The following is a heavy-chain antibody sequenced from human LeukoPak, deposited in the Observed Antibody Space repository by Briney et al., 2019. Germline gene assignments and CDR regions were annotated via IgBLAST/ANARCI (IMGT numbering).Heavy chain of an antibody. CDR1: GFTFSSDA. CDR3: AKGAAAGLYYYYMDV. D-gene: IGHD6-13*01. CDR2: ISGSGGST. J-gene: IGHJ6*03. Sequence: GGSLRLSCAASGFTFSSDAMSWVRQAPGKGLEWVSAISGSGGSTYYADSVKGRFTISRDNSKNTLYLQMNSLRAEDTAVYYCAKGAAAGLYYYYMDVWGKGTTVTVSS. V-gene: IGHV3-23*01.